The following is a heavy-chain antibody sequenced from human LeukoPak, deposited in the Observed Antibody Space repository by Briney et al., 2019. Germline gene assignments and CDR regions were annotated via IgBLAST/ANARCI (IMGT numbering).Heavy chain of an antibody. V-gene: IGHV1-18*01. Sequence: ASVKVSCKASGYTFTSYGISWVRQAPGQGLEWMGWISAYNGNTNYAQKLQGRVTMTTDTSTSTAYMELRSLRSDDTAAYYCARDWYLDLSDYFDYWGQGTLVTVSS. CDR1: GYTFTSYG. CDR3: ARDWYLDLSDYFDY. J-gene: IGHJ4*02. CDR2: ISAYNGNT. D-gene: IGHD6-13*01.